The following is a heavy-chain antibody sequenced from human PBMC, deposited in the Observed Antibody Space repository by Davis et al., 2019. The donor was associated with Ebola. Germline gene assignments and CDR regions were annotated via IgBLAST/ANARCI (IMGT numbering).Heavy chain of an antibody. CDR3: ARDRGMIAAAGMSGY. J-gene: IGHJ4*02. CDR1: GYTFTSYG. Sequence: ASVKVSCKASGYTFTSYGISWVRQAPGQGLEWMGWISAYNGNTNYAQKLQGRVTMTTDTSTSTAYMELRSLRSDDTAVYYCARDRGMIAAAGMSGYWGQGTLVTVSS. V-gene: IGHV1-18*01. CDR2: ISAYNGNT. D-gene: IGHD6-13*01.